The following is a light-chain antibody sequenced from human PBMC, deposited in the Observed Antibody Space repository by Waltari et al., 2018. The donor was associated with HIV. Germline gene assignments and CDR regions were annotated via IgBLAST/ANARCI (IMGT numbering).Light chain of an antibody. Sequence: QSVLTQPPSVSGAPGQRVTISCTGSSSNIGAGYDVNWYQQHPGTAPNLLIYGNVNRPSGVPDRCSGSKSGTSSSLASTGLQAEDEADCYGQSYDSSLSGSGVFGGGTKLTVL. CDR3: QSYDSSLSGSGV. CDR2: GNV. V-gene: IGLV1-40*01. CDR1: SSNIGAGYD. J-gene: IGLJ3*02.